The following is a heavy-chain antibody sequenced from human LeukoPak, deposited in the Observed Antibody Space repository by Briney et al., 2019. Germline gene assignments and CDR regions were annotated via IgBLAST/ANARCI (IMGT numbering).Heavy chain of an antibody. CDR2: INHSGST. D-gene: IGHD1-26*01. CDR3: ARDRWELLQVAFDI. CDR1: GGSFSGYY. V-gene: IGHV4-34*01. J-gene: IGHJ3*02. Sequence: SETLSLTCAVYGGSFSGYYWSWIRQPPGKGLEWIGEINHSGSTNYNPSLKSRVTISVDTSKNQFSLKLSSVTAADTAVYYCARDRWELLQVAFDIWGQGTMVTVSS.